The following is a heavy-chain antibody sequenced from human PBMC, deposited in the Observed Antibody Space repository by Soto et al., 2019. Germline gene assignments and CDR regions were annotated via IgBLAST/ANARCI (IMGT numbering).Heavy chain of an antibody. CDR2: ISSSSSYI. Sequence: PGGSLRLSCAASGFTFSSYSMNWVRQAPGKGLEWVSSISSSSSYICYADSVKGRFTISRDNAKNSLYLQMNSLRAEDTAVYYCARDDYGDYGGYFDYWGQGTLVTVSS. CDR1: GFTFSSYS. V-gene: IGHV3-21*01. CDR3: ARDDYGDYGGYFDY. D-gene: IGHD4-17*01. J-gene: IGHJ4*02.